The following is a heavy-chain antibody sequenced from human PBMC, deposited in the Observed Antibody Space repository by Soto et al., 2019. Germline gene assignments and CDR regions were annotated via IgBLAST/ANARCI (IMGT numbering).Heavy chain of an antibody. V-gene: IGHV4-59*01. J-gene: IGHJ4*02. Sequence: PSETLSLTCTVSGGSIRSYYWSWIRQPPGKGLEWIGYIYYSGSTNYNPSLKSRVTISVDTSKNQFSLKLSSVTAADTAVYYCARVSARGLDYWGQGTLVTVSS. CDR1: GGSIRSYY. D-gene: IGHD3-10*01. CDR2: IYYSGST. CDR3: ARVSARGLDY.